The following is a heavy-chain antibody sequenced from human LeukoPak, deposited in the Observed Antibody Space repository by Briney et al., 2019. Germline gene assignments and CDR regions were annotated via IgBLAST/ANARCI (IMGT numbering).Heavy chain of an antibody. CDR1: GFTVSSNS. D-gene: IGHD5-12*01. CDR3: ARGPSGYHNT. V-gene: IGHV3-53*01. CDR2: IYSDNT. J-gene: IGHJ4*02. Sequence: GGSLRLSCTVSGFTVSSNSMSWVRQAPGKGLEWVSFIYSDNTHYSDSVRGRFTISRDNSKNTLYLQMNSLRAEDTAVYYCARGPSGYHNTGGQGTLVTVSS.